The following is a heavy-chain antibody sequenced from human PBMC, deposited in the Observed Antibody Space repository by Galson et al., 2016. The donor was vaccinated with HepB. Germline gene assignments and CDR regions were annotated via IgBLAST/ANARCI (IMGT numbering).Heavy chain of an antibody. CDR3: ALVWGTFRYVHGSFDI. CDR2: TYFRSKWST. CDR1: GDSVSSNIAA. V-gene: IGHV6-1*01. J-gene: IGHJ3*02. Sequence: CAISGDSVSSNIAAWHWIRQSPSRGFEWLGRTYFRSKWSTHYASSVTSRITIIADTSMNQFSLHLNFVTPEDTSVYYCALVWGTFRYVHGSFDIWGQGTVVTVS. D-gene: IGHD3-16*01.